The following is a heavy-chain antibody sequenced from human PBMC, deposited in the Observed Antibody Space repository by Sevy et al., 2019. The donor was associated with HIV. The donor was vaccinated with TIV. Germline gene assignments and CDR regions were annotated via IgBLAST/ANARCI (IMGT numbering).Heavy chain of an antibody. CDR2: ISSNGGST. D-gene: IGHD1-26*01. CDR1: GFTFSSYA. J-gene: IGHJ4*02. CDR3: AGAGMGAKGFDY. Sequence: GGSLRLSCSVSGFTFSSYAMHWVRQAPGKGLEYVSAISSNGGSTYYADSVKGRFTISRDNFKNALYLEMNSLRVEDTAVYYCAGAGMGAKGFDYWGQGTLVTVSS. V-gene: IGHV3-64*04.